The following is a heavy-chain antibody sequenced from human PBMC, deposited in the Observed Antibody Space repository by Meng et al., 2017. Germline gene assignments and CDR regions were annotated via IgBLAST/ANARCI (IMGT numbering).Heavy chain of an antibody. D-gene: IGHD6-19*01. CDR3: ARGRAALQWLAD. Sequence: QVQAGGGLVKAVGSLSLSWVGSGFRVTEAWMNWVRQAPGKGLAWVAVISYDGSNKYYADSVKGRFTISRDNSKNTLYLQMNSLRAEDTAVYYCARGRAALQWLADWGQGPLVTVS. CDR1: GFRVTEAW. V-gene: IGHV3-30*17. CDR2: ISYDGSNK. J-gene: IGHJ4*02.